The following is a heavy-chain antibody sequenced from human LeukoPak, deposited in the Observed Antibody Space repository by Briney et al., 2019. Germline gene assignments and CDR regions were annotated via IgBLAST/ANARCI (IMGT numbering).Heavy chain of an antibody. D-gene: IGHD2-2*02. V-gene: IGHV3-30*18. J-gene: IGHJ5*02. CDR2: ISYDGSNK. CDR3: AKSSGIVVVPAAIPGDWFDP. CDR1: GFTFSSYA. Sequence: GGSLRLSCAASGFTFSSYAMSWVRQAPGKGLEWVAVISYDGSNKYYADSVKGRFTISRDNSKNTLYLQMNSLRAEDTAVYYCAKSSGIVVVPAAIPGDWFDPWGQGTLVTVSS.